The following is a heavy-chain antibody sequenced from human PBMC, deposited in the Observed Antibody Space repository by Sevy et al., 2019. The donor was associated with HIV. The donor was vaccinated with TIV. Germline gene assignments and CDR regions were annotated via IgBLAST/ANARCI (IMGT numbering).Heavy chain of an antibody. V-gene: IGHV4-59*02. CDR3: TRVDSSGHSDY. D-gene: IGHD3-22*01. J-gene: IGHJ4*02. CDR2: IHHSGTT. Sequence: SETLSLTCTVSGGSVSGYFWSRIRQPPGRGLEWIGNIHHSGTTKYNPSLKSRLTISVDTSKNQFSLILTSATAADTAVYYCTRVDSSGHSDYWGQGTPVTVSS. CDR1: GGSVSGYF.